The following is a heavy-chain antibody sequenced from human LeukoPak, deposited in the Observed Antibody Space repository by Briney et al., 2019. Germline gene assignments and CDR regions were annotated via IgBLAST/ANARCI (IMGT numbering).Heavy chain of an antibody. CDR1: GGSISSGGYS. V-gene: IGHV4-30-2*01. J-gene: IGHJ4*02. Sequence: PSETLSLTCAVSGGSISSGGYSWSWIRQPPGKGLEWIGYIYHSGSTYYNPSLKSRVTISVDRSKNQFSLKLSSVTAADTAVYYCAVGGSGSLDYSGQGTLVTVSS. D-gene: IGHD2-15*01. CDR2: IYHSGST. CDR3: AVGGSGSLDY.